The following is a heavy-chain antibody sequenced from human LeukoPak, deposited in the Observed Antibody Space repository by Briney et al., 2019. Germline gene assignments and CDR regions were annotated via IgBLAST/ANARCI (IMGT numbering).Heavy chain of an antibody. CDR1: GGSISSYY. Sequence: SETLSLTCTVSGGSISSYYWSWIRQPPGKGLGWIGYIYYSGSTNYNPSLKSRVTISVDTSKNQFSLKLSSVTAADTAVYYCARQYYYDSPFDYWGQGTLVTVSS. CDR2: IYYSGST. D-gene: IGHD3-22*01. V-gene: IGHV4-59*01. J-gene: IGHJ4*02. CDR3: ARQYYYDSPFDY.